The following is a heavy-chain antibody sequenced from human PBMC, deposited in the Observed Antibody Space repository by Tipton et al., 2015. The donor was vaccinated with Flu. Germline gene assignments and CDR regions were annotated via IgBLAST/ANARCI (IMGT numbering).Heavy chain of an antibody. CDR2: IYTSGGT. Sequence: TLSLTCTVSGGSISSYYWSWIRQPAGKGLEWIGRIYTSGGTNYNPSLKSRVTMSVDTSKNQFSLKLSSVTAADTAVYYCARGAPYYYDSSGLLYYYMDVWGKGTTVTVSS. V-gene: IGHV4-4*07. D-gene: IGHD3-22*01. J-gene: IGHJ6*03. CDR3: ARGAPYYYDSSGLLYYYMDV. CDR1: GGSISSYY.